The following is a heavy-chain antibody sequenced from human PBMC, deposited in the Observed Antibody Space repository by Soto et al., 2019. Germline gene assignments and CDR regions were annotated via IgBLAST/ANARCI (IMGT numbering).Heavy chain of an antibody. D-gene: IGHD2-2*01. CDR1: GFTFSSYA. CDR2: ISGSGGST. J-gene: IGHJ6*02. V-gene: IGHV3-23*01. Sequence: GGSLRLSCAASGFTFSSYAMSWVRQAPGKGLEWVSAISGSGGSTYYADSVKGRFTISRDNSKNTLYLQMNSLRAEDTAVYYCAKDQSDIVVVPAASYYYYGMDVWGQGTTVTVS. CDR3: AKDQSDIVVVPAASYYYYGMDV.